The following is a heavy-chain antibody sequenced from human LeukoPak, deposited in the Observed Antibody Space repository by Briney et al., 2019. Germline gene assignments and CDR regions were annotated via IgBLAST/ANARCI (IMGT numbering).Heavy chain of an antibody. J-gene: IGHJ4*02. CDR3: ATSYDMGWLIGY. D-gene: IGHD3/OR15-3a*01. CDR2: IKQDGSEK. CDR1: GFTFGDTW. V-gene: IGHV3-7*03. Sequence: GGSLRLSCAAPGFTFGDTWMNWVRQVPGQGLEWVANIKQDGSEKFYVASVKGRVTISRDNGKSSLYLQMNSLRAEDTALYYCATSYDMGWLIGYWGQGTLVTVSS.